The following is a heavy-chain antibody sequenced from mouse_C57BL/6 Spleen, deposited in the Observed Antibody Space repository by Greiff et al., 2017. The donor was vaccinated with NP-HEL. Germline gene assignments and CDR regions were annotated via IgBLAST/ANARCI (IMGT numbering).Heavy chain of an antibody. D-gene: IGHD1-2*01. J-gene: IGHJ2*01. CDR2: IDPSDSET. Sequence: QVQLQQPGAELVRPGSSVKLSCKASGYTFTSYWMHWVKQRPIQGLEWIGNIDPSDSETHYNQKFKDKATLTVDKSSSTAYMQISSLTSEDAEVYDGARSGYGPFDYWGQGTTLTVSS. V-gene: IGHV1-52*01. CDR3: ARSGYGPFDY. CDR1: GYTFTSYW.